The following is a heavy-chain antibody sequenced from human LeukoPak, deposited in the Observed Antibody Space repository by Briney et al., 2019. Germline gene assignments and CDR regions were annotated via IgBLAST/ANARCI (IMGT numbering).Heavy chain of an antibody. CDR1: GYTFTGYY. CDR3: ARGGYCSSTSCYSFDY. V-gene: IGHV1-2*02. J-gene: IGHJ4*02. D-gene: IGHD2-2*01. CDR2: INPNSGGT. Sequence: ASVKVSCKASGYTFTGYYMHWVRQAPGQGLEWMRWINPNSGGTNYAQKFQGRVTMTRDTSISTAYMELSRLRSDDTAVYYCARGGYCSSTSCYSFDYWGQGTLVTVSS.